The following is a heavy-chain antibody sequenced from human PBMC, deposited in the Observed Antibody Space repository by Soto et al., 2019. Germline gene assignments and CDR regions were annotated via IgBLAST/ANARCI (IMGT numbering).Heavy chain of an antibody. D-gene: IGHD3-3*01. V-gene: IGHV3-23*01. Sequence: SLRLSCAASGFTFSSYAMSWVRQAPGKGLEWVSAISGSGGSTYYADSVKGRFTISRDNSKNTLYLQMNSLRAEDTAVYYCAKDSPYYDFWSGYLDYYGMDVWGQGTTVTVSS. J-gene: IGHJ6*02. CDR1: GFTFSSYA. CDR3: AKDSPYYDFWSGYLDYYGMDV. CDR2: ISGSGGST.